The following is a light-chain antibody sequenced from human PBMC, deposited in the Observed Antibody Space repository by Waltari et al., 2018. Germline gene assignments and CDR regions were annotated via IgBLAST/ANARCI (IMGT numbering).Light chain of an antibody. J-gene: IGKJ2*01. CDR3: QHYSSAPNT. CDR2: DAS. V-gene: IGKV3-20*01. CDR1: QSVSSNY. Sequence: EIVLTLSPGTLSLFPGERATLSCRASQSVSSNYLAWYQQKPGQAPRLLIHDASSRATGIPDRFSGSGSGTDFTLTISGLEPEDFAVYFCQHYSSAPNTFGQGTRLEIK.